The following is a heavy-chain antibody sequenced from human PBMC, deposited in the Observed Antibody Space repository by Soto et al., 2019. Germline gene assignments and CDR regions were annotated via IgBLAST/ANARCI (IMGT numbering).Heavy chain of an antibody. CDR3: ARGGASTGGMDV. V-gene: IGHV1-18*01. D-gene: IGHD1-26*01. CDR2: FNPYNGNT. Sequence: ASVKVSCKASGYTFTSYGFSWVRQAPGQGLEWMGWFNPYNGNTNYAQNLQGRVTMTTDTSTSTAYMELRSLTSDDTAVYYCARGGASTGGMDVWGQGTTVTVSS. J-gene: IGHJ6*02. CDR1: GYTFTSYG.